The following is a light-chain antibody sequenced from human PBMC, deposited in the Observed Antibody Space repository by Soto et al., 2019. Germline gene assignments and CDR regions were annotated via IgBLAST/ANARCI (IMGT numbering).Light chain of an antibody. J-gene: IGKJ1*01. CDR2: DAS. CDR3: QQRSNWPRM. V-gene: IGKV3-11*01. CDR1: QSVSSY. Sequence: EIVLTQSPATLSLSPGERATVSCRASQSVSSYLAWYQQKPGQAPRLLIYDASNRATGIPARFSGSGSGTDFPLAISSLEPEDFAVYYCQQRSNWPRMFGQGTKVEIK.